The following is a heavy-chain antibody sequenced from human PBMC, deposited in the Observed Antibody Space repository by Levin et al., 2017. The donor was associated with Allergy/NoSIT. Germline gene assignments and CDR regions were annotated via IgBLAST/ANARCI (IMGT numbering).Heavy chain of an antibody. J-gene: IGHJ6*02. CDR2: ISSSSSYI. V-gene: IGHV3-21*01. CDR1: GFTFSSYS. CDR3: ARDSSRIYGGNSHYGMDV. Sequence: GGSLRLSCAASGFTFSSYSMNWVRQAPGKGLEWVSSISSSSSYIYYADSVKGRFTISRDNAKNSLYLQMNSLRAEDTAVYYCARDSSRIYGGNSHYGMDVWGQGTTVTVSS. D-gene: IGHD4-23*01.